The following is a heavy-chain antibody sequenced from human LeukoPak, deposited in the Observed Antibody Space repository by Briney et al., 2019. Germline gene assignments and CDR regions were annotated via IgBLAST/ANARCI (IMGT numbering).Heavy chain of an antibody. CDR2: ISYDGSNK. V-gene: IGHV3-30-3*01. Sequence: GGSLRLSCAASGFTFSSYWMSWVRQAPGKGLEWVAVISYDGSNKYYADSVKGRFTISRDNSKNTLYLQMNSLRAEDTAVYYCAGAKSPYAFDIWGQGTMVTVSS. J-gene: IGHJ3*02. CDR1: GFTFSSYW. CDR3: AGAKSPYAFDI. D-gene: IGHD4/OR15-4a*01.